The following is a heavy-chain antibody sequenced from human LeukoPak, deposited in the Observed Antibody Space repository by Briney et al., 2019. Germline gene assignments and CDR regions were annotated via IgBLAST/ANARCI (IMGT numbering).Heavy chain of an antibody. J-gene: IGHJ5*02. D-gene: IGHD3/OR15-3a*01. CDR1: GYTFTSYG. CDR2: MNPNSGNT. V-gene: IGHV1-8*03. Sequence: GASVKVSCKASGYTFTSYGISWVRQAPGQGLEWMGWMNPNSGNTGHAQKFQGRVTITRNTSISTAYMELSSLRSEDTAVYYCARVGYGLVGPWGQGTLVTVSS. CDR3: ARVGYGLVGP.